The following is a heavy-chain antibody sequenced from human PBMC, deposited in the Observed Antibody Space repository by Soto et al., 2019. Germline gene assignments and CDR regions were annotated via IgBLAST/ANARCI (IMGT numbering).Heavy chain of an antibody. CDR2: ISSGAITI. D-gene: IGHD6-6*01. Sequence: LRLSCAASGFTFSDYYMNWIRQAPAKGLEWVSYISSGAITIYYADSVKGRFTISRDNAKNSLYLQMNSLRAEDTAVYYCAGQYSSSSVEFWGQETLVTVSS. CDR3: AGQYSSSSVEF. J-gene: IGHJ4*01. CDR1: GFTFSDYY. V-gene: IGHV3-11*01.